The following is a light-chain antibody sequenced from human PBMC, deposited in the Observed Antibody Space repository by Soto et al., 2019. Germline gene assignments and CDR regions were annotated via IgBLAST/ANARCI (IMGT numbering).Light chain of an antibody. J-gene: IGKJ4*01. CDR3: QQYDSFPLT. V-gene: IGKV1-5*03. CDR2: KAS. Sequence: DIHMTQSPSTLSASLGDRVTITFRASQSISIWLSWYQQKPGKAPKFLIYKASDLESGVPSRFSGSGSGTEFTLTISSLQPDDFATYFCQQYDSFPLTFGGGTKVDI. CDR1: QSISIW.